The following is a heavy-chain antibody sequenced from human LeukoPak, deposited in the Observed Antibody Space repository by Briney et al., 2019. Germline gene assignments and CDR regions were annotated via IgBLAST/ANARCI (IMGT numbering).Heavy chain of an antibody. D-gene: IGHD6-25*01. Sequence: ASVRVSCRASGYIFTDYGITWVRQAPGQGLEWMGWISTNTGNTVYAENVQGRVTLTTDTSTNTAYMDVTSLNSDDTALYFCARDVSRGYMAYWGQGTLVTVSS. V-gene: IGHV1-18*01. CDR3: ARDVSRGYMAY. CDR1: GYIFTDYG. J-gene: IGHJ4*02. CDR2: ISTNTGNT.